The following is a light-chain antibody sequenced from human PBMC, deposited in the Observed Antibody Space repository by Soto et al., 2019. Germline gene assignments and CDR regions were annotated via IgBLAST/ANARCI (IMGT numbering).Light chain of an antibody. CDR3: SSYTTTSTVI. V-gene: IGLV2-14*03. J-gene: IGLJ2*01. CDR2: DVS. CDR1: TSDVGGYNY. Sequence: QSALTQPASVSGSPGQSITISCTGTTSDVGGYNYVSWYQQHPGTAPKLMIYDVSNRPSGVSNRFSGSKSGNTASLTISGLQAEDEADYYCSSYTTTSTVIFGEGTKVTVL.